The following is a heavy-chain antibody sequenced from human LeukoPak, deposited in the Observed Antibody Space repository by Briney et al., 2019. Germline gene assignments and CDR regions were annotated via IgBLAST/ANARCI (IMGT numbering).Heavy chain of an antibody. CDR2: IYYSGST. CDR1: GGSISSYY. Sequence: SETLSLTCTVSGGSISSYYWSWIRQPPGKGLEWIGYIYYSGSTNYNPSLKSRVTISVDTSKNQFSLKLGSVTAADTAVYYCARGRRGTIFGVVTSNGYLYYYYYMDVWGKGTTVTVSS. V-gene: IGHV4-59*01. J-gene: IGHJ6*03. D-gene: IGHD3-3*01. CDR3: ARGRRGTIFGVVTSNGYLYYYYYMDV.